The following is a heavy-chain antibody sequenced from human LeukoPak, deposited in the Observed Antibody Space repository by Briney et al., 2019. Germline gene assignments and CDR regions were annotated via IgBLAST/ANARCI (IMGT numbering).Heavy chain of an antibody. V-gene: IGHV3-74*01. CDR3: ARGPHYYDSDAFDI. Sequence: GGSLRLSCEASGFTVSNHWMYWVRQAPGKGLVGVSRIDPDGSSTSYADSVKGRFTISRDNAKNTLYLQMNSLRAEDTAVYYCARGPHYYDSDAFDIWGQGTMVTVSS. CDR1: GFTVSNHW. J-gene: IGHJ3*02. D-gene: IGHD3-22*01. CDR2: IDPDGSST.